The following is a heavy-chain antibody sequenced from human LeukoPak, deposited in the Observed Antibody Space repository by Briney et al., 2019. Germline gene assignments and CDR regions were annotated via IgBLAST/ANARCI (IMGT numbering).Heavy chain of an antibody. V-gene: IGHV3-7*01. Sequence: GGSLRLSCVASGFTFSSYWMSWVRQAPGKGLEWVADIKQQDGSEKYYVDSVKGRFSISRDNGKNSVYMQMTTPRADDTAIYYCARIRGRGVSIDFWGQGTLVTVSS. D-gene: IGHD1-26*01. CDR2: IKQQDGSEK. CDR1: GFTFSSYW. J-gene: IGHJ4*02. CDR3: ARIRGRGVSIDF.